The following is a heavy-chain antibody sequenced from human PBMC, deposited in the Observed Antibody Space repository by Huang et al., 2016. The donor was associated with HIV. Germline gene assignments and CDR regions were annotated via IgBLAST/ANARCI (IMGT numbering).Heavy chain of an antibody. CDR1: GGSISSGGYY. D-gene: IGHD3-22*01. Sequence: QVQLQESGPGLVKPSQTLSLTCTVSGGSISSGGYYWSWIRQPPGKGLEWIGYIYYSGSTDYNPSLKSRGTISVDTSKNQFSLKLSSVTAADTAVYFCARDHDSSGFYSYWGQGTLVTVSS. J-gene: IGHJ4*02. V-gene: IGHV4-30-4*08. CDR3: ARDHDSSGFYSY. CDR2: IYYSGST.